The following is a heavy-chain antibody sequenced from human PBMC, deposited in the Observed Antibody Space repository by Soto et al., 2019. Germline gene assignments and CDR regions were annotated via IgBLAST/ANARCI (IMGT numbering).Heavy chain of an antibody. CDR1: CGSVSSYY. CDR2: IYYSGST. V-gene: IGHV4-59*08. D-gene: IGHD3-10*01. J-gene: IGHJ3*02. Sequence: SETLALTSTVSCGSVSSYYGSWIRQPPGKGLEWIGDIYYSGSTNYTPSLKSRVTISVDTSKNQFSLKLSSVTAADTAVYFCARRYGLSAFDIWGQGTMVT. CDR3: ARRYGLSAFDI.